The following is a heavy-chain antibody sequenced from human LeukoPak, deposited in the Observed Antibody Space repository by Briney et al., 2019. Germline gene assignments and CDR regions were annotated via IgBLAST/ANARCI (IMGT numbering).Heavy chain of an antibody. V-gene: IGHV1-69*13. D-gene: IGHD6-19*01. Sequence: SVKVSCKASGYTFTSYGISWVRQAPGQGLEWMGGIIPIFGTANYAQKFQGRVTITADESTSTAYMELSSLRSEDTAVYYCARDREWLAYDYWGQGTLVTVSS. J-gene: IGHJ4*02. CDR3: ARDREWLAYDY. CDR1: GYTFTSYG. CDR2: IIPIFGTA.